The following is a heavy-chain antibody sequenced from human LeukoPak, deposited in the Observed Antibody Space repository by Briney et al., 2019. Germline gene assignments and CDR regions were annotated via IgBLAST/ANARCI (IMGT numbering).Heavy chain of an antibody. CDR3: ARVAAAGTSGVDY. J-gene: IGHJ4*02. D-gene: IGHD6-13*01. CDR2: ISAYNGNT. Sequence: ASVKVSCKASGYTFTSYGISWVRQAPGQGLEWVGWISAYNGNTNYAQKYQARVTMTTDTSTSTAYMELRSLRSDDTAVYYCARVAAAGTSGVDYWGQGTLVTVSS. V-gene: IGHV1-18*01. CDR1: GYTFTSYG.